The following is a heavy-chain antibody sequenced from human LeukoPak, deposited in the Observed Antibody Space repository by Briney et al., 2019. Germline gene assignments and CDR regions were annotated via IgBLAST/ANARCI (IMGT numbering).Heavy chain of an antibody. D-gene: IGHD7-27*01. J-gene: IGHJ3*01. CDR3: AREDDSWGPNNLDL. V-gene: IGHV3-48*02. CDR1: AFTFSDHS. CDR2: IDTRSSVI. Sequence: GGSLRLSCAASAFTFSDHSMSWVRQAPGKWLEWISYIDTRSSVIYYGDSVMGRFTISRDNAKNSLYLQMNSLRDEDTAMYYCAREDDSWGPNNLDLWGQGTMVTVSS.